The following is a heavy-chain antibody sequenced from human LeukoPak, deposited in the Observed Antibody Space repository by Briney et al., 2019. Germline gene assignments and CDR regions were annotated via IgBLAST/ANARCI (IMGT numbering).Heavy chain of an antibody. Sequence: PSETLSLTCIVSGGSTSGGNYYWGWIRQPPGKGLEWIGSIYYSGSTYYNPSLKSRVTISVDTSKNQFSLKLSSVTAADTAVYYCARTYYYDSSDSDPPTLSHDYWGQGTLVTVSS. J-gene: IGHJ4*02. CDR3: ARTYYYDSSDSDPPTLSHDY. D-gene: IGHD3-22*01. V-gene: IGHV4-39*01. CDR1: GGSTSGGNYY. CDR2: IYYSGST.